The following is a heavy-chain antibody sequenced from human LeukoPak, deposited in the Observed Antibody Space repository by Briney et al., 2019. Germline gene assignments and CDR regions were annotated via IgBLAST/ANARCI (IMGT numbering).Heavy chain of an antibody. J-gene: IGHJ5*02. V-gene: IGHV3-21*01. CDR3: ARSPLRSYYYGSGSYSWFDP. D-gene: IGHD3-10*01. CDR1: GITLSNYG. CDR2: IGSSSSYI. Sequence: GGSLRLSCVVSGITLSNYGMSWVRQAPGKGLEWVSSIGSSSSYIYYADSVKGRFTISRDNAKNSLYLQMNSLRAEDTAVYYCARSPLRSYYYGSGSYSWFDPWGQGTLVTVSS.